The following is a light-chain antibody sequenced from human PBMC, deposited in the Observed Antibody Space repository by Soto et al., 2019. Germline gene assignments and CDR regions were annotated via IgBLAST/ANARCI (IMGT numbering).Light chain of an antibody. CDR3: CSYTSTNTVV. J-gene: IGLJ2*01. V-gene: IGLV2-14*02. CDR1: SSDVGNYNL. CDR2: EGS. Sequence: QSALTQPASVSGSPGQSITISCTGTSSDVGNYNLVSWYQQYPGKAPKLMIYEGSKRPSGVSSRFSGSKSGNTASLTISGLQAEDEADYYCCSYTSTNTVVFGGGTKLTVL.